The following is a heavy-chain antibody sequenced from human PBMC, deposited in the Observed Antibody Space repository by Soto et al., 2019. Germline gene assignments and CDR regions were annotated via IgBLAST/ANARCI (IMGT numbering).Heavy chain of an antibody. CDR1: GYTFTSYA. V-gene: IGHV1-3*01. CDR2: INAGNGNT. CDR3: ARAWYQLVSTWFDP. Sequence: QVQLVQSGAEVKKPGASVKVSCKASGYTFTSYAMHWVRQAPGQRPEWMGWINAGNGNTKYSQKFQGRVIITRDTSASTVYMQLSNLRSEDTAVYYCARAWYQLVSTWFDPWGQGTQVTVSS. J-gene: IGHJ5*02. D-gene: IGHD2-2*01.